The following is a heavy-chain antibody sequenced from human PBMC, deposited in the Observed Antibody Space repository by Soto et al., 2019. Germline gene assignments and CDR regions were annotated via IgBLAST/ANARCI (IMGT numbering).Heavy chain of an antibody. CDR2: FFSSGST. CDR1: GSTLITIG. D-gene: IGHD2-2*01. V-gene: IGHV4-30-4*01. Sequence: QVQLVESGGGVVQPGRSLGLPCAAPGSTLITIGLPGFRKAPGKGLEWIGYFFSSGSTYYNPSLKSRVTISVDTSKNQFSLKLSSVTAADTAVYYCARALGYCSSTSCYFAQGGYYYYGMDVWGQGTTVTVSS. CDR3: ARALGYCSSTSCYFAQGGYYYYGMDV. J-gene: IGHJ6*02.